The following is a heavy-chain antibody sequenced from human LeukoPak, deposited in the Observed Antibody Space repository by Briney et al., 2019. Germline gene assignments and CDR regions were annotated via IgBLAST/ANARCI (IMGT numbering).Heavy chain of an antibody. J-gene: IGHJ4*02. CDR1: GGSISSGYY. V-gene: IGHV4-38-2*02. Sequence: SETLSLTCTVSGGSISSGYYWGWIRQPPGKGLEWIGSIYHSGSTYYNPSLKSRVTISVDTSKNQFSLKLSSVTAADTAVYYCARDYSGSYGIDYWGQGTLVTVSS. CDR3: ARDYSGSYGIDY. D-gene: IGHD1-26*01. CDR2: IYHSGST.